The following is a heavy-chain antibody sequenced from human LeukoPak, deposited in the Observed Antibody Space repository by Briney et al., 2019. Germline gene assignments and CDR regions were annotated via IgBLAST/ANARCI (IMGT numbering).Heavy chain of an antibody. D-gene: IGHD3-9*01. CDR1: GGSIGSGDYY. CDR3: ARVSRSLVYYFDY. J-gene: IGHJ4*02. V-gene: IGHV4-30-4*08. Sequence: SETLSLTCTVSGGSIGSGDYYWSWIRQPPGKGLKWIGYIYYSGSTYYNPSLKSRVTISVDTSKNQFSLKLSSVTAADTAVYYCARVSRSLVYYFDYWGQGTLVTVSS. CDR2: IYYSGST.